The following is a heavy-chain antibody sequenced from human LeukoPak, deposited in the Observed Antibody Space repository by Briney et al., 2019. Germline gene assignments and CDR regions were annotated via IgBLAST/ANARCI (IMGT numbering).Heavy chain of an antibody. Sequence: GGSLRLSCAASGFTFSSYSMNWVRQAPGKGLEWVSYISSTSSTVYYADSVKGRFTISRDNVKNSLYLQMNSLRAEDTAVYYCARHTWQWLPFDDWGQGTQVTISS. CDR3: ARHTWQWLPFDD. V-gene: IGHV3-48*01. D-gene: IGHD5-12*01. CDR2: ISSTSSTV. CDR1: GFTFSSYS. J-gene: IGHJ4*02.